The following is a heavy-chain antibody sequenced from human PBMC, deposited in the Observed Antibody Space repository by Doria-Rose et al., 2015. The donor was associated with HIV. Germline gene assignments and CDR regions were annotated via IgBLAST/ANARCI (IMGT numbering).Heavy chain of an antibody. CDR2: MFSDDER. V-gene: IGHV2-26*01. D-gene: IGHD6-13*01. J-gene: IGHJ4*02. Sequence: QITLKESGPVLVKPTETLTLTCTVSGASLSSPGMVVTWIRQPPGKALEWLATMFSDDERSYKTSLKSRLTISRGTSKSQVVLTMTDTDPVDTATYYCARIKSSRWYHKYYFDFWGQGTLVIVSA. CDR1: GASLSSPGMV. CDR3: ARIKSSRWYHKYYFDF.